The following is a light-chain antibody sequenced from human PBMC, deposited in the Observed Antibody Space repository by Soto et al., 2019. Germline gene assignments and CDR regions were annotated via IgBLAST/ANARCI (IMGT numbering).Light chain of an antibody. CDR3: CSFADHYTYV. J-gene: IGLJ1*01. CDR1: SGDVGSYDL. Sequence: QSVLTQPAAVSGTPGQSITISCTGTSGDVGSYDLVSCYQQHPGKAPQLIICECNKRPSGVSNRFSGSKSGNTASLTISGLQAEDEADYYCCSFADHYTYVFGTGTKVTVL. CDR2: ECN. V-gene: IGLV2-23*01.